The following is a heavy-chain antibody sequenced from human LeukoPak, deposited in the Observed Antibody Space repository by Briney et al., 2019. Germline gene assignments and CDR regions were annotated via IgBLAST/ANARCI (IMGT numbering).Heavy chain of an antibody. V-gene: IGHV4-59*01. D-gene: IGHD5-18*01. CDR1: GGSISSYY. J-gene: IGHJ2*01. CDR2: IYYSGST. CDR3: AGYSYGYLYFDL. Sequence: SETLSLTCTVSGGSISSYYWSWIRQPPGKGLEWIGYIYYSGSTNYNPSLKSRVTISVDTSKNQFSLKPSSVTAADTAVYYCAGYSYGYLYFDLWGRGTLVTVSS.